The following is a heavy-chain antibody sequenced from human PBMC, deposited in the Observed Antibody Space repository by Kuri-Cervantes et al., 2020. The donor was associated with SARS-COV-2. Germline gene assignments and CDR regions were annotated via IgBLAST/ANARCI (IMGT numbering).Heavy chain of an antibody. CDR1: GFTFSSYW. D-gene: IGHD3-3*01. Sequence: ETLSLTCAASGFTFSSYWMSWVRQAPGKGLEWVANIKQDGSEKYYVDSVKGRFTISRDNAKNSLYLQMNSLRAEGTAVYYCARDEIAYDFWSGYYLGYWGQGTLVTVSS. CDR2: IKQDGSEK. CDR3: ARDEIAYDFWSGYYLGY. V-gene: IGHV3-7*01. J-gene: IGHJ4*02.